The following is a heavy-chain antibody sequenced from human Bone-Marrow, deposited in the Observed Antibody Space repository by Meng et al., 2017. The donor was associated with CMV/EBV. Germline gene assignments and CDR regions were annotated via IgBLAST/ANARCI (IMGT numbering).Heavy chain of an antibody. CDR2: ISSSGSTI. V-gene: IGHV3-11*01. J-gene: IGHJ6*02. CDR3: ARDGGSQGYCSSTSCWTKYYYYGMDV. D-gene: IGHD2-2*01. CDR1: GFTFSDYY. Sequence: LSLTCAASGFTFSDYYMSWIRQAPGKGLEWVSYISSSGSTIYYADSVKGRFTISRDNAKNSLYLQMNSLRAEDTAVYYCARDGGSQGYCSSTSCWTKYYYYGMDVWGQGTTVTVSS.